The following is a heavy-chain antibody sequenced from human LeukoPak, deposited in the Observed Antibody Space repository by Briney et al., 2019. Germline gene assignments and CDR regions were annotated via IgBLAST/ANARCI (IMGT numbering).Heavy chain of an antibody. J-gene: IGHJ4*02. V-gene: IGHV4-4*02. CDR1: GGSISSTNW. CDR3: AREGGPYRPLDY. CDR2: VHLSGRT. Sequence: SETLSLTCGVSGGSISSTNWWTWVRQPPGEGLEWIGEVHLSGRTNYNPSLESRVTMSVDMSENHISLKLTSVTAADTTVYYCAREGGPYRPLDYSGQGTLVTVSS.